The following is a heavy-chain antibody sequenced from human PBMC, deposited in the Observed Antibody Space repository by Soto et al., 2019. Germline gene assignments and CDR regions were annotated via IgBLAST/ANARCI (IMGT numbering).Heavy chain of an antibody. D-gene: IGHD4-17*01. CDR2: IYYNGRT. J-gene: IGHJ4*02. CDR3: ARDYGDYGAYDY. CDR1: GGSIDSGGYY. Sequence: PSETLSLTCTVSGGSIDSGGYYWTWIRQHPGKGLEWIGYIYYNGRTSYNPSFESRVTISVDTSKNQFSLKLSPVTAADTAVYYCARDYGDYGAYDYWGQGTLVTAPQ. V-gene: IGHV4-31*03.